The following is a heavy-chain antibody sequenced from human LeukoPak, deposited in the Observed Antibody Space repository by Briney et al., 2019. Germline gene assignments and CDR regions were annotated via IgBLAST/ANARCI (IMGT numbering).Heavy chain of an antibody. D-gene: IGHD3-3*01. Sequence: PGGSLRLSCAASGFTFSSYSMNWVRQAPGKGLEWVSSISSSSSYIYYADSVKGRFTISRDNAKNSLYLQMNSLRAEDTAVYYCARGDFWSGYYTGFDYWGQGTLVTVSS. V-gene: IGHV3-21*01. J-gene: IGHJ4*02. CDR1: GFTFSSYS. CDR3: ARGDFWSGYYTGFDY. CDR2: ISSSSSYI.